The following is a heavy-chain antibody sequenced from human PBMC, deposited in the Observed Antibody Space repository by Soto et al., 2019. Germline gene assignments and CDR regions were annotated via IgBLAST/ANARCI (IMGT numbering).Heavy chain of an antibody. CDR3: ARGGYSSGWYRGAFDV. CDR2: IYNSGST. CDR1: GFSVNANY. V-gene: IGHV3-53*04. D-gene: IGHD6-19*01. J-gene: IGHJ3*01. Sequence: EVQLEESGGDLVQPGGSLRLSCAASGFSVNANYMTWVRQAPGKGLEWVSIIYNSGSTFYADSVKGRFTISRLTSKNTLFLQMYNVRPEDTAVYYCARGGYSSGWYRGAFDVWGQGTMVTVSS.